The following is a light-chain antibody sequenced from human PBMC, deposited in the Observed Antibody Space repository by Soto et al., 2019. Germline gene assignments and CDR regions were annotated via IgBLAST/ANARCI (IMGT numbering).Light chain of an antibody. J-gene: IGLJ1*01. Sequence: QSALAQPPSASGSPGQSVAISCSGTSSDVGGYNFVSWYQQHPGKAPKVIIYEVTKRPSGVPDRFSGSKSGNTASLTVSGLQAEDEAHYYCSSYAGSNTRYVFGTGTKLTVL. CDR1: SSDVGGYNF. CDR2: EVT. V-gene: IGLV2-8*01. CDR3: SSYAGSNTRYV.